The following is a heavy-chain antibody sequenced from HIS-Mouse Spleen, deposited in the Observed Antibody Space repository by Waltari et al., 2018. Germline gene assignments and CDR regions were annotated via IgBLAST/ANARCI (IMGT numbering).Heavy chain of an antibody. J-gene: IGHJ4*02. V-gene: IGHV1-8*01. Sequence: QVQLVQYGAEVKKPGASVKVSCKASGYPFASYDINWLRQATGQELEWMGWMNPNSGNTGYAQKFQGRVTMTRNTSISTAYMELSSLRSEDTAVYYCARGYNWNDAVNFDYWGQGTLVTVSS. D-gene: IGHD1-1*01. CDR3: ARGYNWNDAVNFDY. CDR2: MNPNSGNT. CDR1: GYPFASYD.